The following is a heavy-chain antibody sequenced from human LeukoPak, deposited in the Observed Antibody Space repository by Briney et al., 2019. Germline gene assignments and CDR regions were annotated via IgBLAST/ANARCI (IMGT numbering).Heavy chain of an antibody. Sequence: GGSLRLSCAASGFTVSSNYMSWVRQAPGKGLEWVSVIYSGGSTYYADSVKGRFTISRDNSKNTLYLQMNSLRAEDTAVYYCARGSSSQVSFDYWGQGTLVTVSS. CDR1: GFTVSSNY. CDR2: IYSGGST. CDR3: ARGSSSQVSFDY. D-gene: IGHD6-13*01. J-gene: IGHJ4*02. V-gene: IGHV3-66*01.